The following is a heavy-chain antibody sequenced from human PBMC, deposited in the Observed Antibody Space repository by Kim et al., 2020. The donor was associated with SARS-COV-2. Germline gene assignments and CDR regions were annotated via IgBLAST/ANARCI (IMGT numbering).Heavy chain of an antibody. D-gene: IGHD3-10*01. CDR3: ARDSAMVRGVIPDGYFDY. CDR2: ISYDGSNK. Sequence: GGSLRLSCAASGFTFSSYAMHWVRQAPGKGLEWVAVISYDGSNKYYADSVKGRFTISRDNSKNTLYLQMNSLRAEDTAVYYCARDSAMVRGVIPDGYFDYWGQGTLVTVSS. J-gene: IGHJ4*02. V-gene: IGHV3-30*04. CDR1: GFTFSSYA.